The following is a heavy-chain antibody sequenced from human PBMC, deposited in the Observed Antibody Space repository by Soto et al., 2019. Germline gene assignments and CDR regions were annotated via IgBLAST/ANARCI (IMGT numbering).Heavy chain of an antibody. CDR2: IRSKAYGGTT. CDR1: GFTFGDYA. J-gene: IGHJ4*02. CDR3: TRDYGDYVRYY. Sequence: GGSLRLSCTASGFTFGDYAMSWFRQAPGKGPEWVGFIRSKAYGGTTEYAASVKGRFTISRDDSKSIAYLQMNSLKTEDTAVYYCTRDYGDYVRYYWGQGTLVTVSS. D-gene: IGHD4-17*01. V-gene: IGHV3-49*03.